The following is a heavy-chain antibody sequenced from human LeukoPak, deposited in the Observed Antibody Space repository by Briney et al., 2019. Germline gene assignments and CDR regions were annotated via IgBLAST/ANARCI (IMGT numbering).Heavy chain of an antibody. CDR1: GGSISSSSYY. V-gene: IGHV4-39*07. D-gene: IGHD6-13*01. J-gene: IGHJ3*02. CDR2: IYHSGST. CDR3: ASNIAAANYDAFDI. Sequence: SETLSLTCTVSGGSISSSSYYWGWIRQPPGKGLEWIGSIYHSGSTYYNPSLKSRVTISVDTSKNQFSLKLSSVTAADTAVYYCASNIAAANYDAFDIWGQGTMVTVSS.